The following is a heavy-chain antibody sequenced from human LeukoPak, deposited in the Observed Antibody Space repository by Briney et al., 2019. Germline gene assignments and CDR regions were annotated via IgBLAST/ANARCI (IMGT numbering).Heavy chain of an antibody. V-gene: IGHV3-30*18. Sequence: GGSLRLSCAASGFTFSSYGMHWVRQAPGKGLEWVAVISYDGSNKYYADSVKGRFTISRDNSKNTLHLQMNSLRAEDTAVYYCAKDLGDSSGYYFGAFDIWGQGTMVTVSS. CDR2: ISYDGSNK. D-gene: IGHD3-22*01. CDR1: GFTFSSYG. CDR3: AKDLGDSSGYYFGAFDI. J-gene: IGHJ3*02.